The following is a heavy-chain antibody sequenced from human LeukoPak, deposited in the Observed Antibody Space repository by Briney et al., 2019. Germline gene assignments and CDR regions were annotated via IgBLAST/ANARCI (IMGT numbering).Heavy chain of an antibody. V-gene: IGHV3-7*01. CDR3: ARDDTVNTRVSLYY. CDR1: GFTFSSYW. Sequence: GGSLRLSCAASGFTFSSYWMSWVRQAPGKGLEWVANIEQDGSEKYYVDSVKGRFTISRDNTKNSLYLQMNSLRAEDTAVYYCARDDTVNTRVSLYYWGQGTLVTVSS. D-gene: IGHD2-8*02. J-gene: IGHJ4*02. CDR2: IEQDGSEK.